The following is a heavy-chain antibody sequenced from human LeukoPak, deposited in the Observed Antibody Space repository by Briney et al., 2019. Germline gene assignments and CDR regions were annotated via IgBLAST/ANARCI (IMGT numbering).Heavy chain of an antibody. CDR2: ISSSSNTI. CDR3: ARDRAWGNDAFDI. D-gene: IGHD3-16*01. Sequence: GGSLRLSCAASGFMFSSYSMNWVRQAPGKGLEWVSYISSSSNTIYYTDPVKGRFTISRDNAKNSLYLQMNSLRAEDTAVYYCARDRAWGNDAFDIWGQGTMVTVSS. J-gene: IGHJ3*02. CDR1: GFMFSSYS. V-gene: IGHV3-48*01.